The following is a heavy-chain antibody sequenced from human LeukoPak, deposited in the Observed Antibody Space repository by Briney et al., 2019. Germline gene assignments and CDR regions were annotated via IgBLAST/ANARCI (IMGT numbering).Heavy chain of an antibody. CDR2: ISGSGGST. J-gene: IGHJ3*02. V-gene: IGHV3-23*01. Sequence: PGGSLRLSCAASGFTFSSYAMSWVRQAPGKGLEWVSAISGSGGSTYYADSVKGRFTISRDNSKNTLYLQMNSLRAEDTAVYYCADPITMVRGVIRFDAFDIWGQGTMVTVSS. D-gene: IGHD3-10*01. CDR1: GFTFSSYA. CDR3: ADPITMVRGVIRFDAFDI.